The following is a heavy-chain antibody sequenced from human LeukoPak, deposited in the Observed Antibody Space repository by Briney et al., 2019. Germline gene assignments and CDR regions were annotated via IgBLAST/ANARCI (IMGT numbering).Heavy chain of an antibody. D-gene: IGHD7-27*01. J-gene: IGHJ5*02. CDR2: IYHSGST. Sequence: SGTLSLTCAVSGGSISSSSNWWSWVRQPPGKGLEWIGEIYHSGSTYYNPSLKSRVTLSVDMSKNQFSLNLSSVTAADTAVYFCARLWGNWFDPWGQGTLVTVSS. CDR3: ARLWGNWFDP. CDR1: GGSISSSSNW. V-gene: IGHV4-4*02.